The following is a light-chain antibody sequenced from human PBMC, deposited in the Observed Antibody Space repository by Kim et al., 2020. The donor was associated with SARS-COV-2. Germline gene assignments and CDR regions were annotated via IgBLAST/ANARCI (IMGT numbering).Light chain of an antibody. V-gene: IGLV3-21*04. CDR3: QVWDSTSDHYV. Sequence: APGRTARITCGGHNIGGRSVHWYQQRPGQAPVLVIHSDNGRPSGITERFSGSNSGNTATLTISRAEAGDEADYYCQVWDSTSDHYVFGTGTQLTVL. CDR1: NIGGRS. J-gene: IGLJ1*01. CDR2: SDN.